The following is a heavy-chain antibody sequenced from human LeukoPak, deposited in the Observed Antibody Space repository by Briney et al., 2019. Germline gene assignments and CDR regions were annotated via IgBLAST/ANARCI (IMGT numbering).Heavy chain of an antibody. CDR1: GFSFSNFA. CDR2: ISHHGGTK. V-gene: IGHV3-30*04. D-gene: IGHD1-26*01. Sequence: PGGSLRLFCAASGFSFSNFAIHWVRQAPAKGLEELAVISHHGGTKHHADSVKGPFTISRDTSNTPPTLQRNSLRTEDTAVYHGARAVGKWHLLPLDVGGQRTLVTVSS. J-gene: IGHJ4*02. CDR3: ARAVGKWHLLPLDV.